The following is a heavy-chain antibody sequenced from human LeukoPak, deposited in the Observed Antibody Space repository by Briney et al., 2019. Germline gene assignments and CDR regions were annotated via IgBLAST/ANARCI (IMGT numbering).Heavy chain of an antibody. CDR3: ARDLLVRGVIYWFDP. J-gene: IGHJ5*02. CDR1: GYTFTSYG. CDR2: ISAYNGNT. Sequence: ASAKVSCKASGYTFTSYGISWVRQAPGQGLEWMGWISAYNGNTNYAQKLQGRVTMTTDTSTSTAYMELRSLRSDDTAVYYCARDLLVRGVIYWFDPWGQGTLVTVSS. V-gene: IGHV1-18*01. D-gene: IGHD3-10*01.